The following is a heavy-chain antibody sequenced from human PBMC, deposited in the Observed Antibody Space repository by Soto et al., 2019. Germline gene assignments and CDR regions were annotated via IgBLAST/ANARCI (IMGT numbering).Heavy chain of an antibody. D-gene: IGHD6-19*01. CDR1: GFTFSSYA. V-gene: IGHV3-30-3*01. J-gene: IGHJ4*02. Sequence: GGSLRLSCAASGFTFSSYAMHWVRQAPGKGLEWVAVISYDGSNKYYADSVRGRFTISRDNSKNTLYLQMNSLRAEDTAVYYCARDTIAVAEFDYWGQGTLVTVSS. CDR2: ISYDGSNK. CDR3: ARDTIAVAEFDY.